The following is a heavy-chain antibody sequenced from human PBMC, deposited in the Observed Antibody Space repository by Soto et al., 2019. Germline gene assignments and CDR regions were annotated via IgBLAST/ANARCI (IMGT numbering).Heavy chain of an antibody. CDR3: ARARATIAAAAIFDC. D-gene: IGHD6-13*01. Sequence: QVQLQESGPGLVKPSWTLALTCAVSGGSISTSNWWSWVRQPPGKGLEWIGEVYRTGSTTYNPSLESRLTISVDKSKNPCSLKLTSVTAADTAVYYCARARATIAAAAIFDCWGQGTLVTVSS. V-gene: IGHV4-4*02. CDR1: GGSISTSNW. CDR2: VYRTGST. J-gene: IGHJ4*02.